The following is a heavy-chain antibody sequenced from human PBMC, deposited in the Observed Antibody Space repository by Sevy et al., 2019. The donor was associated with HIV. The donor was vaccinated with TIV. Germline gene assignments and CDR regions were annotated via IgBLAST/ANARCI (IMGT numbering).Heavy chain of an antibody. J-gene: IGHJ3*02. CDR2: IKQDGSDK. V-gene: IGHV3-7*01. CDR1: GFSFTWYW. D-gene: IGHD3-10*01. CDR3: ATKGGSRPXXXXXT. Sequence: GGSLRLSCAASGFSFTWYWMSWVRQTPEKGLEWVANIKQDGSDKNYVDSVKGRFTISRDNAKNSLYLQMNSLRVEDTAVYYCATKGGSRPXXXXXTWGXXTMVTVSS.